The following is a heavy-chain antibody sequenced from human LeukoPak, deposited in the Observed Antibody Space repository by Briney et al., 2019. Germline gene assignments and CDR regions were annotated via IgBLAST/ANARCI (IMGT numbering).Heavy chain of an antibody. Sequence: GASVKVSCKASGYTFTSYGISWVRQAPGQGLEWMGWISAYNGNTNYAQKRQGRVTMTTDTSTSTAYMELRSLRSDDTAVYYCARDLDLDATGVFDYWGQGTLVTVSS. V-gene: IGHV1-18*04. CDR2: ISAYNGNT. CDR3: ARDLDLDATGVFDY. D-gene: IGHD1-14*01. J-gene: IGHJ4*02. CDR1: GYTFTSYG.